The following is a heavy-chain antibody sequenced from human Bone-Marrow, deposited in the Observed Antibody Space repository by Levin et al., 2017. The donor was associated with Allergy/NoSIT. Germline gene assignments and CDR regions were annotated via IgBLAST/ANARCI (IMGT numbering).Heavy chain of an antibody. CDR1: GFTFDDYT. J-gene: IGHJ4*02. CDR2: FSWDGHTT. V-gene: IGHV3-43*01. D-gene: IGHD3-16*02. Sequence: GESLKISCTASGFTFDDYTIHWVRQAPGKGLEWVSLFSWDGHTTYYAASVKGRFTISRDNSKNSLYLQMNSLRTEDTALYYCAKDQIRLGELSPFDYWGQGTLVTVSS. CDR3: AKDQIRLGELSPFDY.